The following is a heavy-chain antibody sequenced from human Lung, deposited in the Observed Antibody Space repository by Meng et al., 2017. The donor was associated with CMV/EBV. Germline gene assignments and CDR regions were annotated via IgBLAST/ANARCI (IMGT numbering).Heavy chain of an antibody. Sequence: ASVXVSCKASGYTFTGYYIHWVRQAPGQGLEWMGWITPNSGGTNYAQKFQGRVTMTRDTSISTAYMELSRLRSDDTAVYYCARGPFYYYGMDVWGQGTTVTVS. V-gene: IGHV1-2*02. J-gene: IGHJ6*02. D-gene: IGHD3-10*01. CDR3: ARGPFYYYGMDV. CDR2: ITPNSGGT. CDR1: GYTFTGYY.